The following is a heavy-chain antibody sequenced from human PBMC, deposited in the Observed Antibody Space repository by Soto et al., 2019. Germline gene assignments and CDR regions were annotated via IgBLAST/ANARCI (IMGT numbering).Heavy chain of an antibody. V-gene: IGHV3-72*01. D-gene: IGHD1-26*01. J-gene: IGHJ4*02. Sequence: HPGGSLRLSCEASGFTFSEHYMDWVRQAPGKGLEWIGRTRDKANTYTTEYAASVKGRFVISRDDSKNSLYLQMNSLTTEDTALYYCARVHSSTLSWDYLDYWGQGTQVTVSS. CDR2: TRDKANTYTT. CDR1: GFTFSEHY. CDR3: ARVHSSTLSWDYLDY.